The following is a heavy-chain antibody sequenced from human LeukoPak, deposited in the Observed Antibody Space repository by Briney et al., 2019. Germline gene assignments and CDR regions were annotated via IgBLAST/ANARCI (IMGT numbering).Heavy chain of an antibody. CDR2: INHSGST. D-gene: IGHD3-10*01. V-gene: IGHV4-34*01. Sequence: SATLSLTCAVYGGSFSGYYWSWIRQPPGKGLEWIGEINHSGSTNYNPSLKSRVTISVDTSKNQFSLKLSSVTAADTAVYYCARGDGSGSYPYFDYWGQGTLVTVSS. J-gene: IGHJ4*02. CDR1: GGSFSGYY. CDR3: ARGDGSGSYPYFDY.